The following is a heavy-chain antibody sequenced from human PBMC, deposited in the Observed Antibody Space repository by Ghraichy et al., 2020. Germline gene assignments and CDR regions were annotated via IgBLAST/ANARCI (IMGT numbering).Heavy chain of an antibody. J-gene: IGHJ4*02. Sequence: SVKVSCKASGGTFSNYAINWVRQAPGQGLEWMGGIIPIFGAATYAQKFQGRVTLTADESTSTASMELSSLRSEDTAVYYCARAVGAMADGGFDFWGQGTLVTVSS. V-gene: IGHV1-69*13. CDR2: IIPIFGAA. D-gene: IGHD6-19*01. CDR1: GGTFSNYA. CDR3: ARAVGAMADGGFDF.